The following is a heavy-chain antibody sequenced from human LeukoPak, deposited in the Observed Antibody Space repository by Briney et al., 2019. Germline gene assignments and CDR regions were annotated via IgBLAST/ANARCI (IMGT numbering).Heavy chain of an antibody. J-gene: IGHJ4*02. D-gene: IGHD2-2*01. CDR2: ISSSGGTV. CDR1: GLIYSNYV. Sequence: PGGSLRLSCAPSGLIYSNYVMIWVRQPPGKGLECVSAISSSGGTVFYADSVRGRFTISRDNSRNTLYLYLNSLRTQDTALYYCTPSPRTGDFPYWGQGILVTVS. CDR3: TPSPRTGDFPY. V-gene: IGHV3-23*01.